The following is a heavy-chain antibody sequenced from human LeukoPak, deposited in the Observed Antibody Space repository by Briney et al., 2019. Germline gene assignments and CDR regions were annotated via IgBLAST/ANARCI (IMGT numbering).Heavy chain of an antibody. CDR1: GGSFSGYY. J-gene: IGHJ5*02. Sequence: SEPLSLTCAVYGGSFSGYYWSWIRQPPGKGLEWIGEINHSGSTNYNPSLKSRVTISVDTSKNQFSLKLSSVTAADTAVYYCAREMILLSPNWFDPWGQGTLVTVSS. D-gene: IGHD2-15*01. V-gene: IGHV4-34*01. CDR3: AREMILLSPNWFDP. CDR2: INHSGST.